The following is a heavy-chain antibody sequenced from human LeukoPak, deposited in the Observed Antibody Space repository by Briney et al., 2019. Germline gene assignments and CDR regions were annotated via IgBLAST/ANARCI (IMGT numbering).Heavy chain of an antibody. CDR3: ARGFKDKLMATIGSDFDY. V-gene: IGHV1-8*01. D-gene: IGHD5-24*01. CDR2: MNHNSGNT. Sequence: EASVKVSCKASGYTFTSYDINWVRQATGQGLEWMGWMNHNSGNTGYAQKFQGRVTMTRNTSIRTAYMELSSLRSEDTAVYYCARGFKDKLMATIGSDFDYWGQGTLVTVSS. CDR1: GYTFTSYD. J-gene: IGHJ4*02.